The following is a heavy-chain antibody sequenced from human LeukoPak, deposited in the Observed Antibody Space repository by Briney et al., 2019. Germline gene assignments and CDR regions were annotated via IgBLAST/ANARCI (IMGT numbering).Heavy chain of an antibody. CDR3: AKAVVGATMRQFDY. Sequence: PGGSLGLSCAASGFTFSSHAMSWVRQAPGKGLEWVSTITGNGGSTYYADSVKGRFTISRDNSKNTLYLQMNTLRAEDTAVYYCAKAVVGATMRQFDYWGQGTLVTVSS. CDR1: GFTFSSHA. CDR2: ITGNGGST. V-gene: IGHV3-23*01. J-gene: IGHJ4*02. D-gene: IGHD1-26*01.